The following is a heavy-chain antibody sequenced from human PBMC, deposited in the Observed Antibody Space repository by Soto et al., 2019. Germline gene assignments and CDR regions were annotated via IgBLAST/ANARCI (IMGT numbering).Heavy chain of an antibody. V-gene: IGHV4-59*01. Sequence: QVQLQESGPGLVKPSETLSLTCTVSGGSISSYYWSWIRQPPGKGLEWIGYIYYSGSTNYNPSLKSQVTIAVDTSKHQFSQKLSSVSAADTAMYYYARDGYSSGWYSPYWYFAHWGRGTLVTVST. CDR3: ARDGYSSGWYSPYWYFAH. D-gene: IGHD6-19*01. CDR1: GGSISSYY. J-gene: IGHJ2*01. CDR2: IYYSGST.